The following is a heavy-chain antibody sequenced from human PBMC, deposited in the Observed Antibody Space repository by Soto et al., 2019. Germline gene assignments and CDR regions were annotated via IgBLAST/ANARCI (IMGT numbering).Heavy chain of an antibody. CDR2: INHSGST. CDR3: ARDRRLITMVRGVSLWFDP. CDR1: VVDFSVYC. Sequence: LSLSCAVDVVDFSVYCWTRIREPPGKRLEWIGEINHSGSTTYNPSLKSRVTISVDTSKNQFSLKLSSVNAADTAVYYCARDRRLITMVRGVSLWFDPWGQGTLV. D-gene: IGHD3-10*01. V-gene: IGHV4-34*01. J-gene: IGHJ5*02.